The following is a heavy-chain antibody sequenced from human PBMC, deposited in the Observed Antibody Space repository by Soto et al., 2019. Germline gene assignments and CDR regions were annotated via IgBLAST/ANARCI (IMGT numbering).Heavy chain of an antibody. D-gene: IGHD3-9*01. J-gene: IGHJ6*02. V-gene: IGHV3-30-3*01. CDR1: GFTFSSYA. CDR2: ISYDGSNK. CDR3: ARDGGFRYYDILTGYEGYYYYGMDV. Sequence: GGSLRLSCAASGFTFSSYAMHWVRQAPGKGLEWVAVISYDGSNKYYADSVKGRFTISRDNSKNTLYLQMNSLRAEDTAVYYCARDGGFRYYDILTGYEGYYYYGMDVWGQGTTVTVSS.